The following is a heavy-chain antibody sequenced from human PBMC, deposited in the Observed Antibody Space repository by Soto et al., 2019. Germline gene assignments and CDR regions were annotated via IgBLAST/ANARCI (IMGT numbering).Heavy chain of an antibody. CDR2: INAGNGNT. Sequence: QVQLVQSGAEVKKPGASVKVSCKASGYTFTSYAMHWVRQGPGQRLEWMGWINAGNGNTKYSQKFQGRVTITRDTSASTAYMELSSLRSEDTAVYYCASSRITMVPYGMDVWGQGTTVTVSS. CDR1: GYTFTSYA. J-gene: IGHJ6*02. CDR3: ASSRITMVPYGMDV. V-gene: IGHV1-3*01. D-gene: IGHD3-10*01.